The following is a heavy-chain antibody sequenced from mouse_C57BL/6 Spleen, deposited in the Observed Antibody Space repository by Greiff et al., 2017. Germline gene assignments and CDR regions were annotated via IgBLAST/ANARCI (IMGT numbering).Heavy chain of an antibody. CDR1: GYAFSGSW. D-gene: IGHD1-1*01. J-gene: IGHJ4*01. CDR3: ARPYYGSSYAMDY. V-gene: IGHV1-82*01. CDR2: IYPGDGDT. Sequence: QVQLKESGPELVKPGASVKISCKASGYAFSGSWMNWVKQRPGKGLEWIGRIYPGDGDTNYNGKFKGKATLTADKSSSTAYMQLSSLTSEDSAVYFCARPYYGSSYAMDYWGQGTSVTVSS.